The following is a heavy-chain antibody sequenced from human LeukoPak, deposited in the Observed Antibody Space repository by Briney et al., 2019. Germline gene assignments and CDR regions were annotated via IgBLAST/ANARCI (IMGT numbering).Heavy chain of an antibody. CDR1: GYTFTSYG. Sequence: ASVKVSCKASGYTFTSYGISWVRQAPGQGLEWMGWISAYNGNTNYAQKLQGRVTMTTDTSTSTAYVELRSLRSDDTAVYCCARGNDYSNYAFDYWGQGTLVTVSS. CDR3: ARGNDYSNYAFDY. J-gene: IGHJ4*02. CDR2: ISAYNGNT. D-gene: IGHD4-11*01. V-gene: IGHV1-18*01.